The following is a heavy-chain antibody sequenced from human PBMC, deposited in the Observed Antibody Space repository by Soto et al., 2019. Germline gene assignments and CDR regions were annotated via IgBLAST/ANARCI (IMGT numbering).Heavy chain of an antibody. CDR2: ISAYNGNT. CDR3: ARTTALGIAAAGSTFDI. D-gene: IGHD6-13*01. Sequence: QVQLVQSGAEVKKPGASVKVSCKASGYTFTSYGISWVRQAPGQGLEGMGWISAYNGNTNYAQKLQGRVTMTTDTSTSTAYMELRSLRSDDTAVYYCARTTALGIAAAGSTFDIWGQGTMVTVSS. V-gene: IGHV1-18*01. CDR1: GYTFTSYG. J-gene: IGHJ3*02.